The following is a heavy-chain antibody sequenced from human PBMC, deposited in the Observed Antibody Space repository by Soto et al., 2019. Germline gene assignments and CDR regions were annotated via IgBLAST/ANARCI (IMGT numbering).Heavy chain of an antibody. V-gene: IGHV3-11*01. CDR2: ISSSGSTI. CDR3: ARDDDFWSGYYDY. D-gene: IGHD3-3*01. J-gene: IGHJ4*02. CDR1: RFTFSDYY. Sequence: SLRLSCAASRFTFSDYYLSWIRQAPGKGLEWVSYISSSGSTIYYADSVKGRFTISRDNAKNSLYMQMNSLRAEDTAVYYCARDDDFWSGYYDYWGQGTLATVS.